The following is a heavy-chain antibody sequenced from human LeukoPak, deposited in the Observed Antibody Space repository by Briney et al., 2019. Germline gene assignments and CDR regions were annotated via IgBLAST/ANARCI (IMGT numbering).Heavy chain of an antibody. D-gene: IGHD2-2*01. CDR2: IIPIFGTA. CDR1: GGTFSSYA. J-gene: IGHJ4*02. CDR3: ARDVVGAGSRRLDY. V-gene: IGHV1-69*13. Sequence: SVKVSCKASGGTFSSYAISWVRQAPGQGLEWMGGIIPIFGTANYAQKFQGRVTITADESTSTAYMELSSLRSEDTAVYYCARDVVGAGSRRLDYWGQGTLVTVSS.